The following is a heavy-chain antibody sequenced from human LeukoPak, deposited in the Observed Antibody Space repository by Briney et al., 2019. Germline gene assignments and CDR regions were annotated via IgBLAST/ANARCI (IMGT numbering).Heavy chain of an antibody. CDR1: GGSFSGYY. CDR2: INHSGST. V-gene: IGHV4-34*01. CDR3: VTTAAGTNPGDY. J-gene: IGHJ4*02. D-gene: IGHD6-13*01. Sequence: PSETLSLTCAVYGGSFSGYYWSWIRQPPGKGLEWIGEINHSGSTNYNPSLKSRVTISVDTSKNQFSLKLSSVTAADTAVYYCVTTAAGTNPGDYWGQGTLVTVSS.